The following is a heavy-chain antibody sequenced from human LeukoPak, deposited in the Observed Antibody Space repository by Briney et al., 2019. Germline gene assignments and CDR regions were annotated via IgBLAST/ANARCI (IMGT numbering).Heavy chain of an antibody. D-gene: IGHD5-24*01. Sequence: SETLSLTCTVSGDSITSYYWSWIRQPPGKGLEWIGYIYYSGSTNYNPSLKSRVTISVDMSKNQFSLRLSSVTAADTAVCYCARDSRDGNTLFDYWGQGTLVTVSS. J-gene: IGHJ4*02. CDR1: GDSITSYY. CDR2: IYYSGST. CDR3: ARDSRDGNTLFDY. V-gene: IGHV4-59*01.